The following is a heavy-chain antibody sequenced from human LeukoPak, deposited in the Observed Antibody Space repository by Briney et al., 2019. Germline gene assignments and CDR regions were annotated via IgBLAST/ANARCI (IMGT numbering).Heavy chain of an antibody. J-gene: IGHJ4*02. Sequence: SETLSLTCTVSGASISSYYWSWIRQPPGQGLEWIGYIYYSGNTNYNPSLKSRVTTSVDTSKNQFSLKLSSVTAADTAVYFCARGGSSSGPFDFWGQGTLVTVSS. V-gene: IGHV4-59*01. CDR1: GASISSYY. D-gene: IGHD6-19*01. CDR3: ARGGSSSGPFDF. CDR2: IYYSGNT.